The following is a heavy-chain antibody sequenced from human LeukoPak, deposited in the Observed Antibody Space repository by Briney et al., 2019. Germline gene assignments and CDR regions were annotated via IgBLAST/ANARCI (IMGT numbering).Heavy chain of an antibody. Sequence: ASVKVSCKASGYTFTSYGISWVRQAPGQGLEWMGWISAYSGNTNYAQKLQGRVTMTTDTSTSTAYMELSSLRSEDTAVYYCAREDSSGYYPTDYWGQGTLVTVSS. CDR1: GYTFTSYG. CDR3: AREDSSGYYPTDY. V-gene: IGHV1-18*01. CDR2: ISAYSGNT. J-gene: IGHJ4*02. D-gene: IGHD3-22*01.